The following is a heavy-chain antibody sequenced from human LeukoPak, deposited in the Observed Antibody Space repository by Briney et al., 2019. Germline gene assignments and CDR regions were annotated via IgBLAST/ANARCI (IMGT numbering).Heavy chain of an antibody. J-gene: IGHJ6*02. CDR3: ARQRILYGMDV. V-gene: IGHV3-23*01. CDR1: GFSFGTDA. CDR2: FNGNDGVK. Sequence: PGGSLRLSCAASGFSFGTDAMNWVRQAPGKALQWVSTFNGNDGVKFYADSVRGRFTISRDDSDNTLYLQMSSLRAEDTAVYYCARQRILYGMDVWGQGTTVIVSS. D-gene: IGHD5-18*01.